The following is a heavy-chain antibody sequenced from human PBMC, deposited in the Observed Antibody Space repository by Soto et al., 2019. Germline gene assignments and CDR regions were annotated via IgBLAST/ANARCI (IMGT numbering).Heavy chain of an antibody. J-gene: IGHJ4*02. CDR2: MNPNSGNT. V-gene: IGHV1-8*01. CDR1: GYTFTSYD. Sequence: ASVKVSCKASGYTFTSYDINWVRQATGQGLEWMGWMNPNSGNTGYAQKFQGRVTMTRNTSISTAYMELSSLRSEDTAVYYCVGIIAAAPQFDYRAQRTPVTGSS. D-gene: IGHD6-13*01. CDR3: VGIIAAAPQFDY.